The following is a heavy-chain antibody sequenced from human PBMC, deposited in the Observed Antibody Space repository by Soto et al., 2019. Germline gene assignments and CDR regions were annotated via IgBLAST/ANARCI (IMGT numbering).Heavy chain of an antibody. J-gene: IGHJ4*02. D-gene: IGHD6-6*01. Sequence: SETLSLTCAVYGGSFSGYYWSWIRPPPGKGLEWIGEINHSGSTNYNPSLKSRVTISVDTSKNQFSLKLSSVTAADTAVYYCARYDGGIAARIDYWGQGTLVTVSS. V-gene: IGHV4-34*01. CDR2: INHSGST. CDR3: ARYDGGIAARIDY. CDR1: GGSFSGYY.